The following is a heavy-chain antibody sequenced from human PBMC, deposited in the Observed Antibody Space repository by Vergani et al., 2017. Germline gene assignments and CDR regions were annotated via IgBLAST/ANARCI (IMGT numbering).Heavy chain of an antibody. CDR1: GYTLTELS. Sequence: QVQLVQSGAEVKKPGASVKVSCKVSGYTLTELSMHWVRQAPGKGLEWMGGFDPEDGETIYAQKFQGRVTMTRDTSISTAYMELSRLRSDDTAVYYCARAPARVGANFDLDPWGQGTLVTVSS. V-gene: IGHV1-24*01. J-gene: IGHJ5*02. CDR2: FDPEDGET. CDR3: ARAPARVGANFDLDP. D-gene: IGHD1-26*01.